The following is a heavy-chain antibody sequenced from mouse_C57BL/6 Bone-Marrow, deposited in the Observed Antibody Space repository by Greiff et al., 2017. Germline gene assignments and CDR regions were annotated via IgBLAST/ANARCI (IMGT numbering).Heavy chain of an antibody. Sequence: EVKVVESGGGLVKPGGSLKLSCAASGFTFSSYTMSWVRQTPEKRLEWVATISGGGGNTYYPESVKGRFTISRDNAKNTLYLQMSSLRSEYTALYYCARHWAGIFDYWGQGTTLTVSS. J-gene: IGHJ2*01. CDR2: ISGGGGNT. CDR1: GFTFSSYT. V-gene: IGHV5-9*01. CDR3: ARHWAGIFDY. D-gene: IGHD3-3*01.